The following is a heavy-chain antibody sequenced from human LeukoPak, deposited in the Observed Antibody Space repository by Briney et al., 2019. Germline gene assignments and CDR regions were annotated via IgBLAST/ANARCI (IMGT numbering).Heavy chain of an antibody. CDR2: IYYTGST. CDR1: GGSISSGSNS. Sequence: SQTLSLTCGVSGGSISSGSNSWSWIRQPPGKGLEWIGYIYYTGSTYYNPSLKSRLTMSLDTSKNQFSLHLSSVTAADTAIYYCATGLLMDAFDIWGQGTMVTVSS. J-gene: IGHJ3*02. D-gene: IGHD2/OR15-2a*01. V-gene: IGHV4-30-4*07. CDR3: ATGLLMDAFDI.